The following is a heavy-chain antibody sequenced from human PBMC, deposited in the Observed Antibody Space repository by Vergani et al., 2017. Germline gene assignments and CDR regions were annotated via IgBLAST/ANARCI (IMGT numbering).Heavy chain of an antibody. CDR1: GYTFTDHY. CDR2: VDPEDGET. D-gene: IGHD4-17*01. CDR3: ATPQTVTTGGMEV. J-gene: IGHJ6*02. V-gene: IGHV1-69-2*01. Sequence: EVQLVQSGAEVKKPGATMKISCKVSGYTFTDHYMHWVKQAPGQGLEWMGLVDPEDGETIYAEKFKGRVTIAADTSTDTAHLELSSLRSGDTAVYYCATPQTVTTGGMEVWGQGTTVIVSS.